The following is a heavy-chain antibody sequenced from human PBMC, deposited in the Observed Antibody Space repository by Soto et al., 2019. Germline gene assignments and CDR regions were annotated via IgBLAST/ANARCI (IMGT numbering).Heavy chain of an antibody. J-gene: IGHJ3*02. Sequence: PSETLSLTCTVSGGSISSYYWIWIRQPPGKGLEWIGYIYYSGSTNYNPSLKSRVTISVDTSKNQFSLKLSSVTAADTAVYYCARGGIVGATMDAFDIWGQGTMVTVSS. CDR1: GGSISSYY. V-gene: IGHV4-59*01. D-gene: IGHD1-26*01. CDR3: ARGGIVGATMDAFDI. CDR2: IYYSGST.